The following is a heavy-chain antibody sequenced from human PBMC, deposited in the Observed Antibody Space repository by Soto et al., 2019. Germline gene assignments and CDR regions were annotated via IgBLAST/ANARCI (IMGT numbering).Heavy chain of an antibody. CDR3: ARRRTYSGSSPGFDS. Sequence: PSETLSLTCTVSGVSITSYYWSWIRQPPGRGLEWIGYIYYSGSTNYNPSLKSRVTISVDTSKNQFSLKLNSVTAADTAVYYCARRRTYSGSSPGFDSGGKGTLVTVS. J-gene: IGHJ4*02. CDR1: GVSITSYY. CDR2: IYYSGST. V-gene: IGHV4-59*12. D-gene: IGHD1-26*01.